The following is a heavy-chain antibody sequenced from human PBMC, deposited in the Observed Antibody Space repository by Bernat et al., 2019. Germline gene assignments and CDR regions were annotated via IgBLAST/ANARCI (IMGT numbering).Heavy chain of an antibody. V-gene: IGHV4-59*01. CDR1: GGSISTYY. CDR3: ARGYSGSYGKFDY. Sequence: QVQLQESGPGLVKPSETLSLTCTVSGGSISTYYWSWIRQPPGKGLDWIGYIYYSGSTNYNPSLESRVTNSVDTSKNQFSLKLTSVTAADTAVYYCARGYSGSYGKFDYWGQGTLVTVSS. CDR2: IYYSGST. D-gene: IGHD1-26*01. J-gene: IGHJ4*02.